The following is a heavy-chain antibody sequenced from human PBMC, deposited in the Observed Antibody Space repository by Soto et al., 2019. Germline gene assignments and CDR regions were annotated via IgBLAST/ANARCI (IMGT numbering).Heavy chain of an antibody. CDR3: ARDKYCSGGSCRKNWFDP. Sequence: SSETLSLTCTFSGGSISSSYWSWIRQPPGKGLEWLAYIYDDGSANYNPSLKSRATISLDMSKNQFSLKLTSVTAADTAVYYCARDKYCSGGSCRKNWFDPWGQGTLVTVSS. CDR1: GGSISSSY. V-gene: IGHV4-59*01. D-gene: IGHD2-15*01. CDR2: IYDDGSA. J-gene: IGHJ5*02.